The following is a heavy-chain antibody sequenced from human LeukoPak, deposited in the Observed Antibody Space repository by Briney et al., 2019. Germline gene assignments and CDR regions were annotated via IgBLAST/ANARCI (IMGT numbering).Heavy chain of an antibody. CDR2: INSDASTT. V-gene: IGHV3-74*01. D-gene: IGHD3-22*01. CDR1: RFTFSTYW. J-gene: IGHJ4*02. CDR3: ARAYYDSSGLVDF. Sequence: PGGSLRLSCAASRFTFSTYWMHWVRQAPGKGLVWVSRINSDASTTNYADSVKGRFTISRDNANNTLFLQMNSLRAEDTAVYYCARAYYDSSGLVDFWGQGTLVTVSS.